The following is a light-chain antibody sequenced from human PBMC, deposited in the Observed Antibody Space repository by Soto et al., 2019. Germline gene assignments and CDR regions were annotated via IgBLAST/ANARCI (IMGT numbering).Light chain of an antibody. Sequence: DIQMTQSPSTLSASVGDRVAITCRASQSISSWLAWYQQKPGKAPKLLIYKASSLESGVPSRFSGSGSGTEFTLTISSLQPDDFATYYCQQYNSFGQGTKLEIK. J-gene: IGKJ2*01. CDR2: KAS. CDR3: QQYNS. V-gene: IGKV1-5*03. CDR1: QSISSW.